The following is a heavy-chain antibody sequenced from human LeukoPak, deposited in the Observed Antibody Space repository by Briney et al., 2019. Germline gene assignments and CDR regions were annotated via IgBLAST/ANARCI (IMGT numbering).Heavy chain of an antibody. D-gene: IGHD3-10*01. Sequence: GGSLRLSCAASGFTFSSYAMHWVRQAPGKGLDYVSAISSNGGSTFYANSVKGRFTISRDNSKNTLYLQMGSLRSDDMAVYYCASMVRDYFEYWGQGTLVTVSS. V-gene: IGHV3-64*01. CDR2: ISSNGGST. CDR3: ASMVRDYFEY. J-gene: IGHJ4*02. CDR1: GFTFSSYA.